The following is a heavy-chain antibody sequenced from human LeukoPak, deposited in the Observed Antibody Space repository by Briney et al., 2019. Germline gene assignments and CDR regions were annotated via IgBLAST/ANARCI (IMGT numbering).Heavy chain of an antibody. V-gene: IGHV3-7*01. J-gene: IGHJ3*02. CDR2: IKQDGSEK. CDR3: VRDLAGPPQEAFDI. Sequence: GGSLRLSCAASGFSFSSYWMSWVRQAPGKGLEWVANIKQDGSEKYYVYSVKGRFTISRDNAQNSLYLQMNSLRAEDTAVYYCVRDLAGPPQEAFDIWGQGTVVTVSS. CDR1: GFSFSSYW.